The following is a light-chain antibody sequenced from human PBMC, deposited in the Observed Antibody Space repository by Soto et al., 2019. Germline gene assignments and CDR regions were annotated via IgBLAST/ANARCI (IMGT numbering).Light chain of an antibody. V-gene: IGKV1-5*01. CDR3: QQFHSYST. CDR2: ESS. J-gene: IGKJ1*01. Sequence: DIQMTQSPSTLSASVGDRVTITCRASESISTWLAWYQQKPGKAPKLLIHESSRLESGVPSRFSGSGSGTEFTLTISSLQPDDFATYYCQQFHSYSTFGQGTKVDIK. CDR1: ESISTW.